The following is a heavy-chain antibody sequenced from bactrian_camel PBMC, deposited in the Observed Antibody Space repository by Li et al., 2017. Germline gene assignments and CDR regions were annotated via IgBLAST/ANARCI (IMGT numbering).Heavy chain of an antibody. CDR3: AAAPLLGYCTGDLRRVYEYKH. J-gene: IGHJ4*01. D-gene: IGHD5*01. Sequence: HVQLVESGGGLVQPGESLRLSCVASGITFSRHDMSWVRQAPGKEVEWVAGITSLPSLFRAASYADSVKGLFTISKDNAKNTLYLQMNDLKPGDEAMYYCAAAPLLGYCTGDLRRVYEYKHWGQGTQVTVS. V-gene: IGHV3S6*01. CDR1: GITFSRHD. CDR2: ITSLPSLFRAA.